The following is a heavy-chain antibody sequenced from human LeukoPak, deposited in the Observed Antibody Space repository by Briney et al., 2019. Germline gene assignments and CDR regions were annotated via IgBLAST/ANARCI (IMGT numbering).Heavy chain of an antibody. CDR3: ASDYYGSGSFSYFDY. D-gene: IGHD3-10*01. Sequence: SETLSLTCTVSGGSFSRSDYYWGWIRQPPGERLEWIGSLYFSGSTYYNPSLKSRVTISIDTSKDQFSLKLSSVAAADTAVYYCASDYYGSGSFSYFDYWGQGTLVTVSS. V-gene: IGHV4-39*07. J-gene: IGHJ4*02. CDR2: LYFSGST. CDR1: GGSFSRSDYY.